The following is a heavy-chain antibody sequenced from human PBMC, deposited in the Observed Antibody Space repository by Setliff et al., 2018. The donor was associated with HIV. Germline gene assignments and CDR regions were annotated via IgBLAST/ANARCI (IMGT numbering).Heavy chain of an antibody. J-gene: IGHJ4*02. CDR1: GGSFSAYY. D-gene: IGHD2-8*01. V-gene: IGHV4-34*01. CDR3: ATGLIMAPDY. Sequence: SETLSLTCAVYGGSFSAYYWSWIRQPPGKGLEWIGQINHSGSTNHNPSLRSRVTISIGTSKNQFSLKLSSVTAADTAVYYCATGLIMAPDYWGQGSLVTVSS. CDR2: INHSGST.